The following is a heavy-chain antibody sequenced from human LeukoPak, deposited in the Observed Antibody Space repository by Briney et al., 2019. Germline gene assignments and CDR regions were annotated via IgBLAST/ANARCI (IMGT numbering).Heavy chain of an antibody. CDR3: ARDNSVEDTAWWFDP. J-gene: IGHJ5*02. CDR1: GYTFTAYY. D-gene: IGHD4-23*01. V-gene: IGHV1-2*02. Sequence: APVKVSCKASGYTFTAYYMHWVRQAPGQGLEWMGWINPNSGGTSYAQKFQGRVTMTRDMFTSTDYMELSSLRSEDTAVYYCARDNSVEDTAWWFDPWGQGTLVTVSS. CDR2: INPNSGGT.